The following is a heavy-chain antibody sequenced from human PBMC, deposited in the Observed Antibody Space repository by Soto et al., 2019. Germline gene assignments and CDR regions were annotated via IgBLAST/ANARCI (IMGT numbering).Heavy chain of an antibody. CDR1: GFTFSSYG. CDR2: ISYDGSNK. V-gene: IGHV3-30*18. J-gene: IGHJ5*02. CDR3: AKDVPPYLHSSGWYVH. Sequence: GGSLRLSCAASGFTFSSYGMHWVRQALGKGLEWVAVISYDGSNKYYADSVKGRFTISRDNSKNTLYLQMNSLRAEDTAVYYCAKDVPPYLHSSGWYVHWGQGTLVTVSS. D-gene: IGHD6-19*01.